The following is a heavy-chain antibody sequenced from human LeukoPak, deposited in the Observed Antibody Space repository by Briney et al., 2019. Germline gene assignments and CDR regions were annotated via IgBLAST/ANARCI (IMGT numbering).Heavy chain of an antibody. CDR1: GYTFTSYV. CDR2: INAGNGNT. V-gene: IGHV1-3*01. J-gene: IGHJ4*02. Sequence: ASVKVSCKASGYTFTSYVMHWVRQAPGQRLEWMGWINAGNGNTKYSQKFQGRVTITRDTSASTAYMELSSLRSEDTAVYYCARYCSGGSCYPGVFDYWGQGTLVTVSS. CDR3: ARYCSGGSCYPGVFDY. D-gene: IGHD2-15*01.